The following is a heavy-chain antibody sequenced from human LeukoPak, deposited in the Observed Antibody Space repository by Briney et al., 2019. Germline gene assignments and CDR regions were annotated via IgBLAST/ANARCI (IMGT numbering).Heavy chain of an antibody. CDR3: AKDTKPKDRGRGLLWFGECLDY. D-gene: IGHD3-10*01. CDR2: ISGSGGST. CDR1: GFTFSSYN. V-gene: IGHV3-23*01. Sequence: PGGSLRLSCAASGFTFSSYNMNWVRQAPGKGLEWVSAISGSGGSTYYADSVKGRFTISRDNSKNTLYLQMNSLRAEDTAVYYCAKDTKPKDRGRGLLWFGECLDYWGQGTLVTVSS. J-gene: IGHJ4*02.